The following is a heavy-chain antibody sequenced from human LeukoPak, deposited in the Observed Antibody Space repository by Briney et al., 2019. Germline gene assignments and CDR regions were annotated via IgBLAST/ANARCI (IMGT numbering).Heavy chain of an antibody. CDR2: LFGGGHGT. CDR3: AEYRGATPDRYFFDY. Sequence: GGSLRLSCVASGFTFSNFAMGWVRQAPGKGLEWVSFLFGGGHGTNYIDSVKGRFTISRDNSRNTLYLHMNNLRAEDTAMYYCAEYRGATPDRYFFDYWGQGTLVAVSS. D-gene: IGHD1-26*01. J-gene: IGHJ4*02. V-gene: IGHV3-23*01. CDR1: GFTFSNFA.